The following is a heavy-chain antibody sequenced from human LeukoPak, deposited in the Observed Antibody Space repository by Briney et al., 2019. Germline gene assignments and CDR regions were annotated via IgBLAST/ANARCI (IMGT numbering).Heavy chain of an antibody. V-gene: IGHV3-48*03. CDR1: GFTFSSYE. D-gene: IGHD3-10*02. Sequence: PGGSLRLFCAAFGFTFSSYEMNWVRQAPGKGLEWVSYISSSGSTIYYADSVKGRFTISRDNAKNSLYLQMNSLRAEDTAVYYCAELGITMIGGVWGKGTTVTISS. CDR3: AELGITMIGGV. J-gene: IGHJ6*04. CDR2: ISSSGSTI.